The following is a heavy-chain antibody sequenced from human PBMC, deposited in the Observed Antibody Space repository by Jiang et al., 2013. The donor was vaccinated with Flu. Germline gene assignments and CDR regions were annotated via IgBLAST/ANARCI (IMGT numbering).Heavy chain of an antibody. CDR1: GGSFSGYY. D-gene: IGHD1-1*01. J-gene: IGHJ6*04. Sequence: LLKPSETLSLTCAVYGGSFSGYYWSWIRQTPGKGLEWIGKINHSGSTNYNPSLKSRVTISVDTSKNQFSLKLNSVTAADTAVYYCARGPRGNEYGMDVWGKGTTVTVSS. CDR2: INHSGST. V-gene: IGHV4-34*01. CDR3: ARGPRGNEYGMDV.